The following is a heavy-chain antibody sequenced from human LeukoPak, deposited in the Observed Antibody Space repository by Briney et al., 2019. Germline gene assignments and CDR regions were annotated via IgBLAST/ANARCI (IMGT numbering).Heavy chain of an antibody. Sequence: PSQTLTLTCTVSGDSRSTGYSCSWIRQHPEKGLEWIGHIYYSSTSYNPSLGSRVSISLDTSKNQFSLKLTSVTAADTAVYYCARSTSQYFYDSSLAFWGQGTLVTVSS. CDR2: IYYSST. CDR3: ARSTSQYFYDSSLAF. V-gene: IGHV4-31*03. J-gene: IGHJ4*02. D-gene: IGHD3-22*01. CDR1: GDSRSTGYS.